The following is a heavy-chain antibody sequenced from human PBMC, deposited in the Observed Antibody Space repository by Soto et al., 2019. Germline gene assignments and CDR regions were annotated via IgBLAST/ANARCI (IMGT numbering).Heavy chain of an antibody. Sequence: TLSLTCAVYGGSFSGYYWSWIRQPPGKGLEWIGEINHSGSTNYNPSLKSRVTISVDTSKNQFSLKLSSVTAADTAVYYCARGHVVVVAATTLYYFDYWGQGTLVTVSS. CDR1: GGSFSGYY. CDR3: ARGHVVVVAATTLYYFDY. J-gene: IGHJ4*02. D-gene: IGHD2-15*01. V-gene: IGHV4-34*01. CDR2: INHSGST.